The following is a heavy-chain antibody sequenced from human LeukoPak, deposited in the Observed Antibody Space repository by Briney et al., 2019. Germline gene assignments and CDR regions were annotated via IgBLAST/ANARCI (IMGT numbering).Heavy chain of an antibody. CDR1: GFTFDDYA. J-gene: IGHJ4*02. Sequence: GRPLRLSCAASGFTFDDYAMHWVRQAPGKGLEWVSGISWNSGSIGYADSVKGRFTISRDNAKNSLYLQMNSLRAEDTALYYCAKDMHPSIAAAGTFDYWGQGTLVTVSS. V-gene: IGHV3-9*01. CDR2: ISWNSGSI. D-gene: IGHD6-13*01. CDR3: AKDMHPSIAAAGTFDY.